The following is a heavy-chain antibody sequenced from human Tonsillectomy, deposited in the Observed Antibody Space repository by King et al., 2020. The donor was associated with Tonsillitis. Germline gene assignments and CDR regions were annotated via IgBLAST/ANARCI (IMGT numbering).Heavy chain of an antibody. V-gene: IGHV3-21*01. J-gene: IGHJ6*02. D-gene: IGHD3-10*01. CDR3: ARGSSGMDV. CDR1: GFIFSSYN. CDR2: ISNISSYI. Sequence: VQLVESGGGLVKPGGSLRLSCAASGFIFSSYNMKWVRQAPGKGLEGVSSISNISSYIYYADSVKGRFTISRDNAKNSLYLQMNSLRAEDTAVYYCARGSSGMDVWGQGTTVTVSS.